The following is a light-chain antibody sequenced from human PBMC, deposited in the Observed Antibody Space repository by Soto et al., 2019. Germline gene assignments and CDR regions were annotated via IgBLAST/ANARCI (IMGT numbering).Light chain of an antibody. CDR3: SSYTSISTVV. CDR2: NVS. CDR1: SSDVGGYNY. V-gene: IGLV2-14*03. J-gene: IGLJ2*01. Sequence: QSALTQPASVSGSPGQPITISCTGTSSDVGGYNYVSWYQQNPGKAPKLVIYNVSNRPSGVSDRFSGSKSGNTASLTISGLQAEDEADYYCSSYTSISTVVFGGGTKLTVL.